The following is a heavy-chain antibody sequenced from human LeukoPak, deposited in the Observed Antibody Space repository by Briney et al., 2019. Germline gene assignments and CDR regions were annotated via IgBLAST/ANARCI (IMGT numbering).Heavy chain of an antibody. CDR1: GFTFSSYA. CDR3: ARCASSTSCLWRGYYFDY. D-gene: IGHD2-2*01. J-gene: IGHJ4*02. CDR2: ISYDGSNK. Sequence: GGSLRLSCAASGFTFSSYAMHWVRQAPGKGLEWVAVISYDGSNKYYADSVKGRFTISRDNSKNTLYPQMNSLRAEDTAVYYCARCASSTSCLWRGYYFDYWGQGTLVTVSS. V-gene: IGHV3-30*04.